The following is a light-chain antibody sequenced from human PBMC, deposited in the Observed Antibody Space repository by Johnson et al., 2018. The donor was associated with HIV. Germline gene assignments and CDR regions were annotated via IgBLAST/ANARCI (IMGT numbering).Light chain of an antibody. J-gene: IGLJ1*01. Sequence: QSVLTQPPSVSAAPGQKVTISCSGSSSNIGNNRVSWYQQLPGTAPKLLIYDNNKRPSGIPDRFSGSQSGTSATLGLTGLQTGDDAKYYCETWDNSLSAYVFGTGTKVTVL. CDR1: SSNIGNNR. CDR3: ETWDNSLSAYV. CDR2: DNN. V-gene: IGLV1-51*01.